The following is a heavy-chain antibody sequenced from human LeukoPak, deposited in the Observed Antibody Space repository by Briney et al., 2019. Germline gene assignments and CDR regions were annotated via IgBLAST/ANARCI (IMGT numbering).Heavy chain of an antibody. CDR2: ISGSGGTT. CDR3: ARGLSGITIRKREHYYYYYMDV. CDR1: GFTFSSYG. J-gene: IGHJ6*03. D-gene: IGHD1-26*01. Sequence: GGTLRLSCAASGFTFSSYGMSWVRQAPGKGLEWVSGISGSGGTTSYADSVKGRFTISRDHSKNTLSLQMNSLRSEDTAVYYCARGLSGITIRKREHYYYYYMDVWGKGTTVTVSS. V-gene: IGHV3-23*01.